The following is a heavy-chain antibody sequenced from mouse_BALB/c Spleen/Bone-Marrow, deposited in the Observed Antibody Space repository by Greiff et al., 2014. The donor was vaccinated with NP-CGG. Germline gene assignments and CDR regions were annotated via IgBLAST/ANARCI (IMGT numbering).Heavy chain of an antibody. CDR3: ARQYGNPGVMDY. CDR2: ISSGGSYT. J-gene: IGHJ4*01. CDR1: GFTFSRYG. Sequence: VQLKESGGDLVKPGGSLKLSCAASGFTFSRYGMSWVRQTPDKRLEWVANISSGGSYTYYPDSVKGRFTISRDNAKNTLYLHMSSLKSEDTAMYYCARQYGNPGVMDYWGQETSVTVSS. D-gene: IGHD2-1*01. V-gene: IGHV5-6*01.